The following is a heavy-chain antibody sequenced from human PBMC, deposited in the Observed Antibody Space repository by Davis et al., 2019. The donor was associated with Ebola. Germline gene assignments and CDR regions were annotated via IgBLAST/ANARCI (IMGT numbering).Heavy chain of an antibody. D-gene: IGHD5-18*01. CDR3: ARGRGYSYGYHYYYYGMDV. Sequence: SETLSLTCTVSGGSINSYYWSWTRQPPGKGLEWIGYAYSSGSTNYNPSLHSRVTISVDTSKNQFSLKLSSVTAADTAVYYCARGRGYSYGYHYYYYGMDVWGQGTTVTVSS. CDR1: GGSINSYY. V-gene: IGHV4-59*12. J-gene: IGHJ6*02. CDR2: AYSSGST.